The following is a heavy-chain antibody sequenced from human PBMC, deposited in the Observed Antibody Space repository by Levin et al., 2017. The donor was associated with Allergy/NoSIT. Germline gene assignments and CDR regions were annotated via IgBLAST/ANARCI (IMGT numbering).Heavy chain of an antibody. CDR2: ISPDSHKT. V-gene: IGHV1-18*01. Sequence: PGGSLRLSCKASGFIFTSFGMSWVRQAPGQGLEWMGWISPDSHKTDYTQKFQGRVTMTTDTSTNTAYMELRSLRSDDTAVYYCARGYGSGSYLDYWGQGTLVTVSS. CDR1: GFIFTSFG. CDR3: ARGYGSGSYLDY. J-gene: IGHJ4*02. D-gene: IGHD3-10*01.